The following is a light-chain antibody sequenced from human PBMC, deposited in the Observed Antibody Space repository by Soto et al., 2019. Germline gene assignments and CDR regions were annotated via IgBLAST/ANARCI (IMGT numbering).Light chain of an antibody. CDR1: QSISSW. CDR2: DAS. Sequence: DIRMTQSPSTLSASVGDRVTITCRASQSISSWLAWYQHKPGKAPKLLIFDASSLKIGVPLRFSGSGSGTEFTLTISSLQPDDFAVYYCQQYNSYPWTFGQGTKVDIK. J-gene: IGKJ1*01. V-gene: IGKV1-5*01. CDR3: QQYNSYPWT.